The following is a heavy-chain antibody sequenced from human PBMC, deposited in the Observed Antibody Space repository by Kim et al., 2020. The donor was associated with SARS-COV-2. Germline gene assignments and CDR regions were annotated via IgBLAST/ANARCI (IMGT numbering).Heavy chain of an antibody. CDR1: GGSISSYY. D-gene: IGHD5-18*01. V-gene: IGHV4-59*13. Sequence: SETLSLTCTVSGGSISSYYWSWIRQPPGKGLEWIGYIYYSGSTNYNPSLKSRVTISVDTSKNQFSLKLSSVTAADTAVYYCARVEERGGYSYGYRPFNENWFDPWGQGTLVTVSS. J-gene: IGHJ5*02. CDR2: IYYSGST. CDR3: ARVEERGGYSYGYRPFNENWFDP.